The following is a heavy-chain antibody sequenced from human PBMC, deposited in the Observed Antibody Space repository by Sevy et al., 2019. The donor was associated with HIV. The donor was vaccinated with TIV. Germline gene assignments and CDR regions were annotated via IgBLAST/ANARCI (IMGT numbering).Heavy chain of an antibody. J-gene: IGHJ4*02. V-gene: IGHV3-66*02. CDR1: GFTVNDKY. CDR2: IFSIGST. D-gene: IGHD6-19*01. Sequence: GGSLRLSCAISGFTVNDKYIIWVRQAPGKGLEWVSVIFSIGSTYYADSAKGRFTISRDNSKNTVDLQMNSVRVEDTAVYYCVSLFLSYRSGWSYFDYWGQGTLVTVSS. CDR3: VSLFLSYRSGWSYFDY.